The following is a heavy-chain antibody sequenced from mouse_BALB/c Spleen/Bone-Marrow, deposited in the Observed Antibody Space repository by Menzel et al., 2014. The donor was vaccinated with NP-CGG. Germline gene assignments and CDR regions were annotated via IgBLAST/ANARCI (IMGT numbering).Heavy chain of an antibody. CDR1: GFNIKDTY. Sequence: VQLQQSGAELVKPGASVKLSCTASGFNIKDTYMHWVKQRPEQGLEWIGRIDPANGNTKYDPKFQGKATITADTSSNTAYLQLRSLTSEDTAVYYCARGGSSYGWYFDVWGAGTTVTVSS. CDR3: ARGGSSYGWYFDV. CDR2: IDPANGNT. V-gene: IGHV14-3*02. J-gene: IGHJ1*01. D-gene: IGHD1-1*01.